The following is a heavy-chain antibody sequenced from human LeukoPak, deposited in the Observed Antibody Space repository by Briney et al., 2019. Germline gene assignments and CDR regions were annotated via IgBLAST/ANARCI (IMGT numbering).Heavy chain of an antibody. CDR3: ARSIITGVGDFDY. D-gene: IGHD3-16*01. V-gene: IGHV3-7*01. J-gene: IGHJ4*02. CDR1: GFTFGSYW. Sequence: GGSLRLSCAASGFTFGSYWMSWVRQAPGKGLEWVANIKEDGSEKYYVDSVKGRFTTSRDNAKNSLYLQMNNLRAEDTAVYYCARSIITGVGDFDYWGQGTLVTVSS. CDR2: IKEDGSEK.